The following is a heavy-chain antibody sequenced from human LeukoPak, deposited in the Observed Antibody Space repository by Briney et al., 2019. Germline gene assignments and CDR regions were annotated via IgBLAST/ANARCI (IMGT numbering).Heavy chain of an antibody. J-gene: IGHJ5*02. CDR3: ARGVPPQPTNWFDP. D-gene: IGHD5-18*01. Sequence: PSQTLSLTCTVSGGSISSGDYFWSWIRQSPGKGLEWIGYIYYSGSAHYNSSLKSRVTISVDTSKNQFSLKLSPVTAADTAVYYCARGVPPQPTNWFDPWGQGTLVTVSS. CDR2: IYYSGSA. CDR1: GGSISSGDYF. V-gene: IGHV4-30-4*08.